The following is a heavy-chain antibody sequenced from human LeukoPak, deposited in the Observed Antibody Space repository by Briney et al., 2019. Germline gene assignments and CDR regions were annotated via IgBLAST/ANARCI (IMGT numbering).Heavy chain of an antibody. CDR1: GGSVRNYY. J-gene: IGHJ3*02. CDR3: ARDAAPQGITMLWTI. V-gene: IGHV4-4*07. Sequence: SETLSLTCTVSGGSVRNYYWSWIRQSAARGLEWIGRIYSGGDTYHNPSLAGRVTLSVDTSKNQFSLTLTSVTAADTAVYFCARDAAPQGITMLWTIWGHGTMVSVSS. D-gene: IGHD1-1*01. CDR2: IYSGGDT.